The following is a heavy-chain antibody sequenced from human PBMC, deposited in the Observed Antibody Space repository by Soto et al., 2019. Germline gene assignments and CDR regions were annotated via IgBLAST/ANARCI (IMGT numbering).Heavy chain of an antibody. V-gene: IGHV4-4*07. CDR2: VYTSGNA. J-gene: IGHJ4*02. CDR3: ARSPPAWLSFDY. CDR1: GGSISGYC. D-gene: IGHD3-22*01. Sequence: SGTLSLTCSVSGGSISGYCWCWIRQPAGKGLEWIGRVYTSGNANYNPSLKSRVTMSVDTSKNQFSLKLSSVTAADTAVYYCARSPPAWLSFDYRGGGTLVTVS.